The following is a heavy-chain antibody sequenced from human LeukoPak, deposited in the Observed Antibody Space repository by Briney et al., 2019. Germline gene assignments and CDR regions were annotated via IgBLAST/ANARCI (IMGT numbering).Heavy chain of an antibody. CDR1: GFTFSNYA. Sequence: GGSLRLSRAASGFTFSNYAMSWVRQAPGKGLEWVSHISDSGGSTDYADSVKGRFTISRDNSKNTLYLQMNSLRVEDTAVYYCAKDIPRSGWAFDYWGQGTLVTVSS. V-gene: IGHV3-23*01. J-gene: IGHJ4*02. CDR3: AKDIPRSGWAFDY. CDR2: ISDSGGST. D-gene: IGHD6-25*01.